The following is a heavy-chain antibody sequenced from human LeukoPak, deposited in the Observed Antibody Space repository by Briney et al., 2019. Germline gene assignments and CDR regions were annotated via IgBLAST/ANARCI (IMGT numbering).Heavy chain of an antibody. V-gene: IGHV1-18*04. CDR1: GYTFTSYS. CDR3: ARGMSGYTEDPFDI. D-gene: IGHD2-2*02. CDR2: ISAYNGNT. J-gene: IGHJ3*02. Sequence: RASVKVPCKASGYTFTSYSINWVRQAPGQGLEWMAWISAYNGNTNYAQKFQDRVTLTRDTSTSTAYMELRSLRSDDTAVYFCARGMSGYTEDPFDIWGQGTVVTVSS.